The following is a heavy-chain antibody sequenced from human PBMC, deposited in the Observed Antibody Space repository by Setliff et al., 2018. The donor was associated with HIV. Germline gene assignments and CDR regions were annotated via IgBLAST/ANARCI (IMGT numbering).Heavy chain of an antibody. Sequence: ASLKVSCQASGHTFTNVDIHWLRPATGQALEWMGWMNPNTGVSGYPRKFKARVSMTRNTAISTPSMEGSSLTSEDTAVYYCARGKGVGGVVITGGLDVWGKGTTVTVSS. CDR1: GHTFTNVD. CDR2: MNPNTGVS. CDR3: ARGKGVGGVVITGGLDV. D-gene: IGHD3-10*01. J-gene: IGHJ6*04. V-gene: IGHV1-8*01.